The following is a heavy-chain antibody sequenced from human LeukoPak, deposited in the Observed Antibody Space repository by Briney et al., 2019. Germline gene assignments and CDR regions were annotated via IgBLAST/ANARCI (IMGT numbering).Heavy chain of an antibody. CDR3: ARPGYSSSWRNSDAFDI. Sequence: SETLSLTCTVSGYSISSGYYWGWIRQPPGKGLEWIGYIYHSGSTYYNPSLKSRVTISVDRSKNQFSLKLSSVTAADTAVYYCARPGYSSSWRNSDAFDIWGQGTMVTVSS. V-gene: IGHV4-38-2*02. CDR2: IYHSGST. J-gene: IGHJ3*02. D-gene: IGHD6-13*01. CDR1: GYSISSGYY.